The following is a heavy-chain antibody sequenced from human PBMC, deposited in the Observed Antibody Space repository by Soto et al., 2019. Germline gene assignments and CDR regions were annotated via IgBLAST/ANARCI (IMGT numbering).Heavy chain of an antibody. V-gene: IGHV4-59*01. CDR2: IYYSGST. D-gene: IGHD3-3*01. Sequence: ETLSLTCTVSGGSISSYYWSWIRQPPGKGLEWIGYIYYSGSTNYNPSLKSRVTISVDTSKNQFSLKLSSVTAADTAVYYCARGGCYDFWSGYCPFDYWGQGTLVTVSS. CDR1: GGSISSYY. J-gene: IGHJ4*02. CDR3: ARGGCYDFWSGYCPFDY.